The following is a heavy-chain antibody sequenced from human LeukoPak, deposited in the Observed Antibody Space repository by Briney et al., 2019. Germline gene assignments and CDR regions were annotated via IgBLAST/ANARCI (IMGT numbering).Heavy chain of an antibody. CDR1: GGSISSYY. Sequence: KTSETLSLTCTVSGGSISSYYWSWIRQPAGKGLEWIGRIYTSGGTNYNPSLKSRVTMSVDTSKNQFSLKLSSVTAADTAVYYCARDFRYYDSSGYYYFDYWGQGTLVTVSS. CDR3: ARDFRYYDSSGYYYFDY. D-gene: IGHD3-22*01. V-gene: IGHV4-4*07. CDR2: IYTSGGT. J-gene: IGHJ4*02.